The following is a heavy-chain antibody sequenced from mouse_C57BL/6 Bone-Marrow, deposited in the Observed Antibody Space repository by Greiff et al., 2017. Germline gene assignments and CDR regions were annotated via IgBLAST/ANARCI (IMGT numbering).Heavy chain of an antibody. CDR3: ARGYGSRFAY. CDR2: INPGSGGT. V-gene: IGHV1-54*01. Sequence: QVQLQQSGAELVRPGTSVKVSCKASGYDFTNYLIEWVKQRPGQGLEWIGVINPGSGGTNYNEKFKGKATLTADKSSSTAYMQLSSLTSEDSAVYFCARGYGSRFAYWGQGTLVTVSA. CDR1: GYDFTNYL. D-gene: IGHD1-1*01. J-gene: IGHJ3*01.